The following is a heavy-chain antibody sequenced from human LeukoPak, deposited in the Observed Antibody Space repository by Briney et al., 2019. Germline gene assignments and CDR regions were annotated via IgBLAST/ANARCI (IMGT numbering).Heavy chain of an antibody. CDR3: ASEGVPAVIPQPGDYFY. V-gene: IGHV4-39*01. Sequence: PSETLSLTCTVSGGSISSSSYYWGWIRQPPGKGLEWIGSIYYSGSTYYNPSLKSRVTISVDTSKNQFSLKLSSVTAADTAVYYCASEGVPAVIPQPGDYFYWGQGTLVTVSS. CDR1: GGSISSSSYY. J-gene: IGHJ4*02. CDR2: IYYSGST. D-gene: IGHD2-2*02.